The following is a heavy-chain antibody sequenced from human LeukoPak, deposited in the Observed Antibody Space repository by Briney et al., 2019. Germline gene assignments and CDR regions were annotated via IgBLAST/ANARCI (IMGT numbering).Heavy chain of an antibody. V-gene: IGHV1-18*01. D-gene: IGHD4-11*01. CDR3: ARDKAVTTELTQYFQH. J-gene: IGHJ1*01. CDR1: GYTFTTYG. Sequence: ASVKVSCKASGYTFTTYGINWIRQAPGQGLEWMGWISAYNGDTGYAQKLQDRVTLTTDTSTSTAYMELRSLTSDDTAVYYCARDKAVTTELTQYFQHWGQGTLVTVSS. CDR2: ISAYNGDT.